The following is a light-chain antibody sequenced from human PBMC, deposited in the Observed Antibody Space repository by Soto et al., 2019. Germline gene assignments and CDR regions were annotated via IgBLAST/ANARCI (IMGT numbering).Light chain of an antibody. CDR3: QQYNSYSGT. CDR1: QSVSSN. Sequence: EIVMTQSPATLSVSPGERATLSGRASQSVSSNLAWYQQKPGQAPRLLIYGASTRATGIPDRFSGSGSGTDFTLTISSLQPDDFATYYCQQYNSYSGTFGQGTKVDIK. V-gene: IGKV3D-15*01. CDR2: GAS. J-gene: IGKJ1*01.